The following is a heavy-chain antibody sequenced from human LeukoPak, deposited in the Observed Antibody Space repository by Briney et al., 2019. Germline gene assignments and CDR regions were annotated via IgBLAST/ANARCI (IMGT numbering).Heavy chain of an antibody. CDR3: ARSTLSRNYYDSSGYYYDLDY. CDR1: GYTFTGYY. D-gene: IGHD3-22*01. CDR2: INPNSGGT. Sequence: ASVKVSCKASGYTFTGYYMHWVRQAPGQGLEWMGRINPNSGGTNYAQKFQGRVTMTRDTSISTAYMELSRLRSDDTAVYYCARSTLSRNYYDSSGYYYDLDYWGPGTLVTVSS. V-gene: IGHV1-2*06. J-gene: IGHJ4*02.